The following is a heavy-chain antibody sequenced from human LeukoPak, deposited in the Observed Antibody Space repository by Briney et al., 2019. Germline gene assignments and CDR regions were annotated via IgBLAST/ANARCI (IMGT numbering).Heavy chain of an antibody. V-gene: IGHV1-2*06. Sequence: ASVKVSCKASGYTFTGYYMHWVRQAPGQGLEWMGRINPNSGGTNYAQKFQGRVTKTRDTSISTAYMELSRLRSDDTAVYYCARDPHYYDSSGFDYWGQGTLVTVSS. CDR1: GYTFTGYY. D-gene: IGHD3-22*01. CDR3: ARDPHYYDSSGFDY. CDR2: INPNSGGT. J-gene: IGHJ4*02.